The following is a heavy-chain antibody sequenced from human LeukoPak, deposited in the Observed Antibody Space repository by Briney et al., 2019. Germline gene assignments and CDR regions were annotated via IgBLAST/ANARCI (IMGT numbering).Heavy chain of an antibody. Sequence: SVKVSCKASGGTFSSYAISWVRQAPGQGLEWMGGIIPIFGTANYAQKFQGRVTITADESTSTAYMELSSLRSEDTAVYYCARAGWRLERGSGSYYPFDYWGQGTLVTVSS. CDR3: ARAGWRLERGSGSYYPFDY. J-gene: IGHJ4*02. CDR1: GGTFSSYA. D-gene: IGHD3-10*01. CDR2: IIPIFGTA. V-gene: IGHV1-69*13.